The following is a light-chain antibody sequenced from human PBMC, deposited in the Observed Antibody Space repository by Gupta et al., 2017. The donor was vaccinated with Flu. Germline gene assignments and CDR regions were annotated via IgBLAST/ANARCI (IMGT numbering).Light chain of an antibody. CDR3: QSYDNSLSGSKV. J-gene: IGLJ3*02. CDR1: TSNVGAGYD. CDR2: GNN. Sequence: QFVLTQPPSVSGAPGRRVTIPCTGSTSNVGAGYDVHWYQQVPGRAPKRLIFGNNNRPSGVADRFSGSKSGTSASLAIAGLQAEDEADYYCQSYDNSLSGSKVFGGGTKLTV. V-gene: IGLV1-40*01.